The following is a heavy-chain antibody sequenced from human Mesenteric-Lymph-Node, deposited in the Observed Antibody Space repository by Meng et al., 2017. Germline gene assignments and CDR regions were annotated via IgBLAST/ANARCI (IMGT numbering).Heavy chain of an antibody. CDR2: TYYRSKWYN. Sequence: SQTLSLTCAISGDSVTSNSAAWNWIRQSPSRGLEWLGRTYYRSKWYNDYAVSVKSRITINPDTSKNQFSLQLTSVTPEDTAVYFCARGNHGVYVAKFEYWGQGTLVTVYS. CDR1: GDSVTSNSAA. CDR3: ARGNHGVYVAKFEY. V-gene: IGHV6-1*01. D-gene: IGHD2-8*01. J-gene: IGHJ4*02.